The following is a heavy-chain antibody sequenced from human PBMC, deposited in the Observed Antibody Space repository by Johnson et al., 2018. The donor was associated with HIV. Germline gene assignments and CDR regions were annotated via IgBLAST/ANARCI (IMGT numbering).Heavy chain of an antibody. J-gene: IGHJ3*02. Sequence: QVQLGESGGGVVQPGGSLRLSCAASGFTFSSYGMHWVRQAPGKGLEWVAFIRHDGSNKHFAESLQGRFTVSRDNSKNILYLQMNSLRAEDTAVYYCASFAAAGDAFDIWGQGTMVTVSS. D-gene: IGHD6-13*01. CDR3: ASFAAAGDAFDI. CDR1: GFTFSSYG. V-gene: IGHV3-30*02. CDR2: IRHDGSNK.